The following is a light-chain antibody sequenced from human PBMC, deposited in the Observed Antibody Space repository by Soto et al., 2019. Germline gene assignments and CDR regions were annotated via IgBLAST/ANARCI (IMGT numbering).Light chain of an antibody. CDR2: EVD. CDR1: SNHVGGYKY. V-gene: IGLV2-14*01. J-gene: IGLJ2*01. CDR3: TSFTSITTVI. Sequence: QSALTQPASVSGSPGQSITISCTGTSNHVGGYKYVSWYQQHPGKAPKLMIYEVDNRPSGVSNRFSGSKSGNTASLTISGLQAAEEGDYYCTSFTSITTVIFGGGTKLTVL.